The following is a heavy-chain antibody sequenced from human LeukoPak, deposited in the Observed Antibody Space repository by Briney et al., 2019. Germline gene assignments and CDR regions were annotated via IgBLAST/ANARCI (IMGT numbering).Heavy chain of an antibody. CDR2: VNSDGSST. Sequence: GGSLRLSCAASGFTFSDYYMSWIRQAPGKGLVWVSRVNSDGSSTSSADSVKGRFTISRDNAKNTLYLQMNSLRAEDTAVYYCARILTSSIVQPFDYWGQGTLVTVSS. D-gene: IGHD1-26*01. CDR1: GFTFSDYY. CDR3: ARILTSSIVQPFDY. V-gene: IGHV3-74*01. J-gene: IGHJ4*02.